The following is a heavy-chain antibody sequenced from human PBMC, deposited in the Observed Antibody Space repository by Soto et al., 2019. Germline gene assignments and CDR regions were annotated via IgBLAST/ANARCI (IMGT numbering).Heavy chain of an antibody. Sequence: QVQLVQSGAEVKKPGSSVKVSCKASGGTFSSYTISWVRQAPGQGLEWMGRIIPILGIANYAQKFQGRVTITADKSTSKAYMELSSLRSEDTAVYYCARGRDGYNWCAFDIWGQGTMVTVSS. CDR2: IIPILGIA. D-gene: IGHD5-12*01. CDR1: GGTFSSYT. J-gene: IGHJ3*02. V-gene: IGHV1-69*02. CDR3: ARGRDGYNWCAFDI.